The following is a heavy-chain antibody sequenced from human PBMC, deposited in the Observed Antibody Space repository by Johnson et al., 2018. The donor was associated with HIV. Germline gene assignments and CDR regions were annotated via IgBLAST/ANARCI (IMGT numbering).Heavy chain of an antibody. Sequence: QVQLVESGGGLVQPGGSLRLSCAASGFTFSRYWMSWVRQAPGKGLEWVAVISYDGSNKYYADSVKGRFTISRDNSQNSLYLQMDSLRAGDTAVYYCARGISQPYYNFWSGYHYPDAFDIWGQGTMVTVSS. CDR3: ARGISQPYYNFWSGYHYPDAFDI. V-gene: IGHV3-30*03. CDR1: GFTFSRYW. CDR2: ISYDGSNK. J-gene: IGHJ3*02. D-gene: IGHD3-3*01.